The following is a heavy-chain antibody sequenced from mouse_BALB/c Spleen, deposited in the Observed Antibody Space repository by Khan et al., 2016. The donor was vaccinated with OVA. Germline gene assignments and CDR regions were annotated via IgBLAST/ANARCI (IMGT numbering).Heavy chain of an antibody. V-gene: IGHV1S137*01. CDR2: ISTNYGDA. CDR1: GYTFTDYA. CDR3: GRGGKFAY. Sequence: QVQLQQSGAELVRPGVSVKISCKASGYTFTDYAMHWVKQRHAQSLEWIGVISTNYGDADYNQKFQGKASMTVDRSSSTVYMELARLTSEDSAIYYCGRGGKFAYWGQGTLVTVSA. D-gene: IGHD1-1*02. J-gene: IGHJ3*01.